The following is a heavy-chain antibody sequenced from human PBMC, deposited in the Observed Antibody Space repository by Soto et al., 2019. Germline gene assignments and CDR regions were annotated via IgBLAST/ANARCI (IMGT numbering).Heavy chain of an antibody. D-gene: IGHD2-2*01. Sequence: PGGSLRLSCAASGFTFSSYGMTWVRQAPGRGLEWVSAISGSGGSTYYADSVKGRFTISRDNSKNTLYLQMNSLRAEDTAVYYCAKASDEYCSSSCYSPRNWFDPWGQGTLVTVSS. J-gene: IGHJ5*02. CDR2: ISGSGGST. CDR1: GFTFSSYG. CDR3: AKASDEYCSSSCYSPRNWFDP. V-gene: IGHV3-23*01.